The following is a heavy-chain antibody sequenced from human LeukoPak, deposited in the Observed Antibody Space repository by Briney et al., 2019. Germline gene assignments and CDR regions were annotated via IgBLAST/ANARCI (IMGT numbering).Heavy chain of an antibody. V-gene: IGHV5-51*01. J-gene: IGHJ4*02. Sequence: GESLKISCKGSGYSFTNYWIGWVRQMSGKGQEWMGVIYPGDSDTRYRPAFQGQVNISADKSISTTYLQWRSLKASDTAMYYCARRYSGSYLVDYWGQGTLVIVSS. CDR3: ARRYSGSYLVDY. D-gene: IGHD1-26*01. CDR1: GYSFTNYW. CDR2: IYPGDSDT.